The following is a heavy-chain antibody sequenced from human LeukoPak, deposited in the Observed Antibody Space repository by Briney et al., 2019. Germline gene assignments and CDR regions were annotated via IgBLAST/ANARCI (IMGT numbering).Heavy chain of an antibody. J-gene: IGHJ4*02. Sequence: SETLSLTCGVSGSSINSGYYWGWIRQPPGKGLEWIGSFYHSGNTYYGPSPKGRVTISVGTSKNQLSLKLTSVTAADTAVYYCARGPFGVVPTTYYFDYWGQGTLVTVSS. CDR2: FYHSGNT. D-gene: IGHD3-3*01. CDR3: ARGPFGVVPTTYYFDY. CDR1: GSSINSGYY. V-gene: IGHV4-38-2*01.